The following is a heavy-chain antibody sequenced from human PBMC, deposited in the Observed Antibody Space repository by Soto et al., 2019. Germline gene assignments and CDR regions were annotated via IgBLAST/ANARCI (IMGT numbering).Heavy chain of an antibody. V-gene: IGHV3-7*01. CDR3: VRRGSNSVT. CDR1: GFTFSDSW. J-gene: IGHJ4*02. CDR2: ITPDESEK. Sequence: WVSLRLSCTASGFTFSDSWRTWVRQAPGKGLEWVARITPDESEKNYADSVKGRFSISRENAKNSMYLQMDTLRGEDTAVYYCVRRGSNSVTWGQGTLVTVSS. D-gene: IGHD4-4*01.